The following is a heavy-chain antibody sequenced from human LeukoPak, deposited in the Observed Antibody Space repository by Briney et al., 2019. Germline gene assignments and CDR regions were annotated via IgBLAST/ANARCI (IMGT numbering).Heavy chain of an antibody. CDR2: IWYDGSNK. V-gene: IGHV3-33*01. CDR3: ARDSSSGRIDY. J-gene: IGHJ4*02. Sequence: GRSLRLSCAASGFTFSSYGTHWVRQAPGKGLEWVAVIWYDGSNKYYADSVKGRFTISRDNSKNTLYLQMNSLRAEDTAVYYCARDSSSGRIDYWGQGTLVTVSS. CDR1: GFTFSSYG. D-gene: IGHD6-13*01.